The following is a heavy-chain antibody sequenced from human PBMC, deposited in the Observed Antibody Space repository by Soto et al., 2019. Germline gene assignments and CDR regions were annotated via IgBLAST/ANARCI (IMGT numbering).Heavy chain of an antibody. V-gene: IGHV1-18*01. CDR2: ISVYNGNT. Sequence: VQLVQSGAEVKKPGASVKVSCKASGYTFSSYGITWVRQAPGQGLEWMGWISVYNGNTNYTQKLQGRATMTTDTSTKTAYMGLRSLRSDDTDVYYCAREKLLHLWHPCGLDVWGQGTTVTVSS. D-gene: IGHD2-15*01. CDR1: GYTFSSYG. CDR3: AREKLLHLWHPCGLDV. J-gene: IGHJ6*02.